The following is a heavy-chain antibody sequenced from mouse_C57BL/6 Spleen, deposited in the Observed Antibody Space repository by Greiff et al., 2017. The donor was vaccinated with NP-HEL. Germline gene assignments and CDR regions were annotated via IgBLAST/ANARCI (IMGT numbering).Heavy chain of an antibody. CDR2: IDPEDGDT. J-gene: IGHJ3*01. Sequence: VQLQQSGAELVRPGASVKLSCTASGFNIKDYYMHWVKQRPEQGLEWIGRIDPEDGDTEYAPKFQGKATMTADTSSNTAYLQLSSLTSEDTAVYYCNTGYYGSSYWFAYWGQGTLVTVSA. CDR3: NTGYYGSSYWFAY. CDR1: GFNIKDYY. D-gene: IGHD1-1*01. V-gene: IGHV14-1*01.